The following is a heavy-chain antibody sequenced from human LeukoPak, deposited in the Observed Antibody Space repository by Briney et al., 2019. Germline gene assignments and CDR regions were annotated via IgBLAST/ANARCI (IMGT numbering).Heavy chain of an antibody. D-gene: IGHD1-14*01. J-gene: IGHJ4*02. Sequence: SETLSLTCTVSGGSISTSTYYWGWIRQPPGKGLEWIGSISYSGSTYYNPSLKSRVTISVDTSKNQFSLKVSSVTAADTAVYYCARLGGNQVLYYFDYWGQGTLVTVSS. V-gene: IGHV4-39*01. CDR3: ARLGGNQVLYYFDY. CDR2: ISYSGST. CDR1: GGSISTSTYY.